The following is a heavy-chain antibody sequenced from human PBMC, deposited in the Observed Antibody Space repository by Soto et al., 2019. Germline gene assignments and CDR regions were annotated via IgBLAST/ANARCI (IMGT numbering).Heavy chain of an antibody. Sequence: QLQLQESGPGLVKPSETLSLTCTVSGGSISSSSYYWGWIRQPPGKGLEWIGSIYYSGSTYYNPSLKSRVTISVDTSKNQFSLKLSSVTAADTAVYYCARPVDFWSGRIYYYGMDVWGQGTTVTVSS. CDR3: ARPVDFWSGRIYYYGMDV. CDR1: GGSISSSSYY. CDR2: IYYSGST. D-gene: IGHD3-3*01. J-gene: IGHJ6*02. V-gene: IGHV4-39*01.